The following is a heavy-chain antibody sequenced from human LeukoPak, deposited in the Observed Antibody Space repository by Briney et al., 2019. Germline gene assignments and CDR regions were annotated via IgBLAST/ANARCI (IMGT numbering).Heavy chain of an antibody. V-gene: IGHV4-34*01. CDR3: ARGTNWNYDY. CDR1: GGSFSGYY. Sequence: SETLSLTCAVYGGSFSGYYWNWIRQPPGKGLEWIGEINHSGSTNYNPSLKSRVTISVDTSKNQFSLKLSSVTAADTAVYYCARGTNWNYDYWGQGTLVTVSS. D-gene: IGHD1-7*01. J-gene: IGHJ4*02. CDR2: INHSGST.